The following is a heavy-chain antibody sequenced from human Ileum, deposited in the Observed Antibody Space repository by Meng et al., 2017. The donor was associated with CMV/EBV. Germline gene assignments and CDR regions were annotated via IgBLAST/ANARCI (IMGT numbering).Heavy chain of an antibody. CDR2: ISYDGTST. J-gene: IGHJ5*02. Sequence: FSCCVRHCVRQAPGKGLEWVAVISYDGTSTYSADSVTGRFTISRDNSQNTLYLQMSSLRAEDTAVYYCARDSSCSSTSCYVNWFDPWGQGTLVTVSS. CDR1: FSCCV. CDR3: ARDSSCSSTSCYVNWFDP. D-gene: IGHD2-2*01. V-gene: IGHV3-30-3*01.